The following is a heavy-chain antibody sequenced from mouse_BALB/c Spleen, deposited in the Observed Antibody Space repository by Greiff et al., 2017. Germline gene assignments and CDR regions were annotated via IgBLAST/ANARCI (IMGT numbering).Heavy chain of an antibody. Sequence: EVNLVESGGGLVQPGGSRKLSCAASGFTFSDYGMAWVRQAPGKGPEWVAFISNLAYSIYYADTVTGRFTISRENAKNTLYLEMSSLRSEDTAMYYCARVGGSYRYFDVWGAGTTVTVSS. J-gene: IGHJ1*01. CDR2: ISNLAYSI. D-gene: IGHD1-1*02. CDR3: ARVGGSYRYFDV. CDR1: GFTFSDYG. V-gene: IGHV5-15*02.